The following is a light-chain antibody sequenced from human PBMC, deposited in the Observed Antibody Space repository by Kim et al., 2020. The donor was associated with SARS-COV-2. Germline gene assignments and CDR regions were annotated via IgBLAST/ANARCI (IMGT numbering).Light chain of an antibody. CDR3: QQYGSSPPIT. CDR1: QSVSSSY. J-gene: IGKJ4*01. V-gene: IGKV3-20*01. Sequence: PGEIATLSCRASQSVSSSYLAWYQQKPGQAPRLLIYGASSRATGIPDRFSGSGSGTDFTLTISRLEPEDFVVYYCQQYGSSPPITFGGGTKVDIK. CDR2: GAS.